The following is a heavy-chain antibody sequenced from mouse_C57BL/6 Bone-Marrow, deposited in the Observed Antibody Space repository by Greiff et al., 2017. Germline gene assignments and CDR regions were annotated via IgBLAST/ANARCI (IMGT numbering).Heavy chain of an antibody. CDR3: ARDPTVVAGAMDY. D-gene: IGHD1-1*01. Sequence: EVQLQQSGGGLVKPGGSLKLSCAASGFTFSSYAMSWVRQTPEKRLEWVATISDGGSYTYYPDNVKGRFTISRDNAKNNLYLQMSHLKSEDTAMYYCARDPTVVAGAMDYWGQGTSVTVSS. CDR1: GFTFSSYA. J-gene: IGHJ4*01. V-gene: IGHV5-4*01. CDR2: ISDGGSYT.